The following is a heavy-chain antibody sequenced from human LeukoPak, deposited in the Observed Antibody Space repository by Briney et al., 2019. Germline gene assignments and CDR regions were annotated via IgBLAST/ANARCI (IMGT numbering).Heavy chain of an antibody. Sequence: VASVKVSCKVSGYTFTSYDINWVRQATGQGLEWMGWMNPNSGNTGYAQKFQGRVTMTRNTSISTAYMELSSLRSEDTAVYYCARLLDQLLWFGELVSWFDPWGQGTLVTVSS. CDR1: GYTFTSYD. CDR3: ARLLDQLLWFGELVSWFDP. CDR2: MNPNSGNT. D-gene: IGHD3-10*01. J-gene: IGHJ5*02. V-gene: IGHV1-8*01.